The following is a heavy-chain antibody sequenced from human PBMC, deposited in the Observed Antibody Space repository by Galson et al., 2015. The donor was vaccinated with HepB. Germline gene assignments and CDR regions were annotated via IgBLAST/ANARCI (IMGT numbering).Heavy chain of an antibody. CDR2: ISESGGST. J-gene: IGHJ2*01. V-gene: IGHV3-23*01. Sequence: SLRLSCAASGFTFSSYWMSWVRQAPGKGLEWVSAISESGGSTYYADSVKGRFTVSRDNSKNTLYLQMNSLRAEDTAVYYCAKVAGDWWYFDLWGRGTLVTVCS. D-gene: IGHD6-19*01. CDR3: AKVAGDWWYFDL. CDR1: GFTFSSYW.